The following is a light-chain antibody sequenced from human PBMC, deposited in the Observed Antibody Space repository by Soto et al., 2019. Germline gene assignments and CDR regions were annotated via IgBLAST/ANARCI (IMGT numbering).Light chain of an antibody. CDR1: SSNIGARYD. Sequence: QPVLTQPPSVSGAPGQRVTISCTGSSSNIGARYDVHWYQQLPGTAPKLLIYGNNNRPSGVPDRFSGSKSGTSASLAITGLQAEDEADYYCQSFDSSLSGSLVFGGGTKLTV. V-gene: IGLV1-40*01. J-gene: IGLJ2*01. CDR3: QSFDSSLSGSLV. CDR2: GNN.